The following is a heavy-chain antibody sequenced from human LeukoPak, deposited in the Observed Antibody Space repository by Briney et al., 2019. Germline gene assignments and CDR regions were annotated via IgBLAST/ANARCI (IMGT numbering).Heavy chain of an antibody. CDR1: GFTFSSYA. Sequence: PGRSPRLSCAASGFTFSSYAMHWVRQAPGKGLEWVSSISSSSSYIYYADSVKGRFTISRDNAKNSLYLQMNSLRAEDTAVYYCARDRTGWTIDYWGQGTLVTVSS. V-gene: IGHV3-21*01. CDR3: ARDRTGWTIDY. CDR2: ISSSSSYI. J-gene: IGHJ4*02. D-gene: IGHD6-19*01.